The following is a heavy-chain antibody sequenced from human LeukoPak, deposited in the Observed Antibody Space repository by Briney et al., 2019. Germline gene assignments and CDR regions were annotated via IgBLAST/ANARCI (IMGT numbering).Heavy chain of an antibody. V-gene: IGHV3-48*03. J-gene: IGHJ3*02. CDR3: ARELRTPYDILGRGNAFDI. Sequence: GGSLRLSCAASGFTFSSYEMNWVRQAPGKGLEWVSYISSSTSTIYYADSVKGRFTISRNNAKNSLYLQMNSLRAEDTAVYYCARELRTPYDILGRGNAFDIWGQGTRVTVSS. CDR1: GFTFSSYE. CDR2: ISSSTSTI. D-gene: IGHD3-9*01.